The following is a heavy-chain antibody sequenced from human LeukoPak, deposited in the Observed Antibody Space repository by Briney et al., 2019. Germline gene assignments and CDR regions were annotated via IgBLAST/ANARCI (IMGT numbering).Heavy chain of an antibody. CDR3: ARYVWGSYPTFEDY. Sequence: SETLSLICAVYGGSFSGYYWSWIRQPPGKVMEWIEYIYYSGSTNYNPSLKSRVTISVDTSKKQLSLKLSSVTAADTAVYFCARYVWGSYPTFEDYWGQGTLVTVSS. J-gene: IGHJ4*02. CDR1: GGSFSGYY. D-gene: IGHD3-16*02. V-gene: IGHV4-59*01. CDR2: IYYSGST.